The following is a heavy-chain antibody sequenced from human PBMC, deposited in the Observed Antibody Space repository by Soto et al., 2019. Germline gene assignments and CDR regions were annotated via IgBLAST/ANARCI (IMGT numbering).Heavy chain of an antibody. CDR3: ANDTVMWDAFDI. J-gene: IGHJ3*02. CDR1: GFTFTSYA. CDR2: ISGSGGST. V-gene: IGHV3-23*01. Sequence: EVQLLESGGGLVQPGGSLRLSCAASGFTFTSYAMSWVRQAPGKGLECVSSISGSGGSTYYADSVKGRFTISRDNSKNTLYLQMNSLRVEDTAVYYCANDTVMWDAFDIWGQGTKVNVSS. D-gene: IGHD3-16*01.